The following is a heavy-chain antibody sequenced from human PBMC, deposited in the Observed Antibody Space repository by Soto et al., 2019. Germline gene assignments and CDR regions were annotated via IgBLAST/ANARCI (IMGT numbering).Heavy chain of an antibody. Sequence: GGSLRLSCAASGFTFSSYAMHWVRQAPGKGLEWVAVISYDGSNKYYADSVKGRFTISRDNAKNSLYLQMNSLRDEDTAVYYCARDRANWFDPWGQGTLVTVSS. V-gene: IGHV3-30-3*01. CDR1: GFTFSSYA. CDR2: ISYDGSNK. CDR3: ARDRANWFDP. J-gene: IGHJ5*02.